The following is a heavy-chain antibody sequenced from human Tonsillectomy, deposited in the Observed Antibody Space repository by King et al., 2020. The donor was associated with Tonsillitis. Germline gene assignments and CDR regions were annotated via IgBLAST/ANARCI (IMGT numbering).Heavy chain of an antibody. CDR3: ARQPARYCRSTSCSAAVMDV. V-gene: IGHV5-10-1*03. CDR1: GYSFTSYW. Sequence: QLVQSGAEVKKPGESLRISCKGSGYSFTSYWISWVRQMPGKGLEWMGRIDPSDSFTNYSPSFQGHVTISADKSISTAYLQWSSLKASDTAMYYCARQPARYCRSTSCSAAVMDVWGKGTTVTVSS. CDR2: IDPSDSFT. J-gene: IGHJ6*04. D-gene: IGHD2-2*01.